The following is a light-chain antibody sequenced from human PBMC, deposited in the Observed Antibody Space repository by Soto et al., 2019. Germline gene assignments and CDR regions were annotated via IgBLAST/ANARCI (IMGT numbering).Light chain of an antibody. CDR2: GAS. CDR3: QQYGSSPLYT. Sequence: EIVLTQSPGTLSLSPGERATLSCRASQSVSSSYLAWYQQKPGQAPRLLIYGASSRATGIPDRFSGSGSGTDVTLTISRLEPEDFAVYYCQQYGSSPLYTFGQGNKLEIK. J-gene: IGKJ2*01. V-gene: IGKV3-20*01. CDR1: QSVSSSY.